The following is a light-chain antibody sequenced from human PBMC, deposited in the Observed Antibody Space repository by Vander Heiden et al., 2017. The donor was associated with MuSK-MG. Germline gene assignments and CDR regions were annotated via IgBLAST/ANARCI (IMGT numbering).Light chain of an antibody. J-gene: IGLJ3*02. CDR2: RNT. Sequence: QSVLTQPPSASGATVQRVTISCSGSSSNIGSNYVNWYQQLPGTAPKLRSYRNTQRPSGVPDRFSGSKSGTSASLAISGLGSEDEADYYCAAWDDSLSGWVFGGGTKLTVL. CDR1: SSNIGSNY. CDR3: AAWDDSLSGWV. V-gene: IGLV1-47*01.